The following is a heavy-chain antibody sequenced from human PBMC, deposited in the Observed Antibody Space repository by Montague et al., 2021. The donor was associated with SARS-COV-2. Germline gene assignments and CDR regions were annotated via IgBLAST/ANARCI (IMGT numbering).Heavy chain of an antibody. CDR1: GGSITGFS. CDR2: VTTSGTT. D-gene: IGHD6-6*01. CDR3: ARTPTRPLSLDS. J-gene: IGHJ4*02. Sequence: SETLSLTCAVSGGSITGFSWSWVRQPAGKGLEWIGRVTTSGTTNYGPSLRSRVTMSVDTSKNRFSLNLNSVTAADTAIYYCARTPTRPLSLDSWGQGTLVTVSS. V-gene: IGHV4-4*07.